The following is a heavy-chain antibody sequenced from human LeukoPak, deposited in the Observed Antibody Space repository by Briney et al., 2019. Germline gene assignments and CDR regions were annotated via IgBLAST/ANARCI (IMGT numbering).Heavy chain of an antibody. Sequence: GESLKISCKGSGYSFTSYWIGLGRQMPGKGLEWMGSIYPCYSDTRYSPSFRGQVTISAAKSISTAYLQWSSLKASDTAMYYCARLAYGSGSYSQGDPWGQGTLVTVSS. CDR3: ARLAYGSGSYSQGDP. J-gene: IGHJ5*02. CDR2: IYPCYSDT. CDR1: GYSFTSYW. D-gene: IGHD3-10*01. V-gene: IGHV5-51*01.